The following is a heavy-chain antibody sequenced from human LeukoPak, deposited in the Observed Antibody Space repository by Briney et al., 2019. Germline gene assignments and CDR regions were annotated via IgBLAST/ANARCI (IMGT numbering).Heavy chain of an antibody. CDR2: ISAYNGNT. V-gene: IGHV1-18*01. CDR1: GYTFTSYG. D-gene: IGHD3-10*01. CDR3: ARIGPYYYGSGSSDY. J-gene: IGHJ4*02. Sequence: ASVKVSCKASGYTFTSYGISWVRQAPGQGLEWMGWISAYNGNTNYAQKLQGRVTMTTDTSTSTAYMELRSLRSDDTAVYYCARIGPYYYGSGSSDYWGQGTLVTVSS.